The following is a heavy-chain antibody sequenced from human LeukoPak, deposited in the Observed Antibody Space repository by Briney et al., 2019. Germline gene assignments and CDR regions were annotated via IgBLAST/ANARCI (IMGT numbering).Heavy chain of an antibody. D-gene: IGHD2-15*01. Sequence: PSETLSLTCTVSTYSISSGFYWGWIRQPPGKGLEWIGSIYQTGGSYYNPSLKSRLTISVDTSKNQFSLKLSSVTAADTALYYCARARAYWDIFGDPAATTGDYYYIDVWGKGTSVTVSS. CDR1: TYSISSGFY. CDR3: ARARAYWDIFGDPAATTGDYYYIDV. J-gene: IGHJ6*03. V-gene: IGHV4-38-2*02. CDR2: IYQTGGS.